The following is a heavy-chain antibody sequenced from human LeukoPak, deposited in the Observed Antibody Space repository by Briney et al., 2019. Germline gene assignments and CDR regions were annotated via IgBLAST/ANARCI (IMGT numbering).Heavy chain of an antibody. CDR2: ISGSGGST. J-gene: IGHJ4*02. D-gene: IGHD6-19*01. Sequence: PGGSLRLSCAASGFTFSSYAMSWVRQAPGKGLEWVSAISGSGGSTYYADSVKGRFTISRDNSKNTLYLQMNSLRAEDTAVYYCANGKQWLILFDYWGQGTLVTVSS. CDR3: ANGKQWLILFDY. V-gene: IGHV3-23*01. CDR1: GFTFSSYA.